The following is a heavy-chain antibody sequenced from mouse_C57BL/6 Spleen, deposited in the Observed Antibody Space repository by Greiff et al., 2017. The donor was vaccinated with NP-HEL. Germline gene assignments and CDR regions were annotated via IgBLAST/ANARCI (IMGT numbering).Heavy chain of an antibody. J-gene: IGHJ2*01. D-gene: IGHD2-4*01. V-gene: IGHV6-3*01. Sequence: EVQLQQSGGGLVQPGGSMKLSCVASGFTFSNYWMNWVRQSPEKGLEWVAQIRLKSDNYATHYAESVKGRFTISRDDSKSSVYLQMNNLRAEDTGIYYCTVYDYGYFDYWGQGTTLTVSS. CDR2: IRLKSDNYAT. CDR3: TVYDYGYFDY. CDR1: GFTFSNYW.